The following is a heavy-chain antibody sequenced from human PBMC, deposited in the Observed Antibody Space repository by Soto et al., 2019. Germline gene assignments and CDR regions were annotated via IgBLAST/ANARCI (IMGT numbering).Heavy chain of an antibody. Sequence: EVQLLESGGGLVQPGGSLRLSCAASGFTFSSYAMSWVRQAPGKGLEWVSAISGSGGSTYYADSVKGRFTISRDNSKNKLELEMNSLRAEDTAVYYCAKGGVVDIDNWFDPWGQGTLVTVSS. D-gene: IGHD5-12*01. V-gene: IGHV3-23*01. CDR2: ISGSGGST. J-gene: IGHJ5*02. CDR3: AKGGVVDIDNWFDP. CDR1: GFTFSSYA.